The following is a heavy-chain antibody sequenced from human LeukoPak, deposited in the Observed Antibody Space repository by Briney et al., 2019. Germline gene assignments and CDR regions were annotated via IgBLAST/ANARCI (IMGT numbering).Heavy chain of an antibody. D-gene: IGHD2-2*01. V-gene: IGHV1-2*04. CDR3: ARDLGCSSTSCPTDYGMDV. CDR2: INPNSGGT. Sequence: ASVKVSCKASGYTFTGYYMHWVRQAPGQGLEWMGWINPNSGGTNYAQKFQGWVTMTGDTFISTAYMELSRLRSDDTAVYYCARDLGCSSTSCPTDYGMDVWGQGTTVTVSS. CDR1: GYTFTGYY. J-gene: IGHJ6*02.